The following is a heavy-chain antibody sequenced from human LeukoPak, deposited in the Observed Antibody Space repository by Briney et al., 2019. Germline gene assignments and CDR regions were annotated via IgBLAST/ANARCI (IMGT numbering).Heavy chain of an antibody. V-gene: IGHV4-4*07. CDR2: IDPSGST. D-gene: IGHD3-9*01. CDR1: GGSISSYY. Sequence: SETLSLTCTVSGGSISSYYWSWIRQPAGKGLEWIGRIDPSGSTNYDPSLKSRVTISVDTSKNQFSLRLSSVTAADTAVYYCARESRPYDILTGYLWGAFDYWGQGTLVTVSS. CDR3: ARESRPYDILTGYLWGAFDY. J-gene: IGHJ4*02.